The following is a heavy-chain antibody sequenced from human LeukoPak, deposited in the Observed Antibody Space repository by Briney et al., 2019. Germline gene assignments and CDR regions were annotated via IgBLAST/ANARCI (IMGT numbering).Heavy chain of an antibody. D-gene: IGHD6-19*01. CDR1: GGSIRSSSHY. V-gene: IGHV4-39*07. CDR3: AREQWLVDY. J-gene: IGHJ4*02. CDR2: IYYSGNT. Sequence: PSETLSLTCTVSGGSIRSSSHYWGWVRQPPGKGLEWIGSIYYSGNTYYNPSLKSRVTMSVDTSKNQFSLKLSSVTAADTAVYYCAREQWLVDYWGQGTLVTVSS.